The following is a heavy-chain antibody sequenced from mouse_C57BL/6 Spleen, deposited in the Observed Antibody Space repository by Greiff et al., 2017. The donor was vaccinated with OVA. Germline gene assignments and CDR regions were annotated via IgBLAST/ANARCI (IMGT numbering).Heavy chain of an antibody. CDR2: ISSGGSYT. D-gene: IGHD2-10*02. Sequence: EVKLVESGGDLVKPGGSLKLSCAASGFTFSSYGMSWVRQTPDKRLEWVATISSGGSYTYYPDSVKGRFTISRDNAKNTLYLQMSSLKSEDTAMYYCARGYGNYGWYFDVWGTGTTVTVSS. V-gene: IGHV5-6*01. CDR1: GFTFSSYG. J-gene: IGHJ1*03. CDR3: ARGYGNYGWYFDV.